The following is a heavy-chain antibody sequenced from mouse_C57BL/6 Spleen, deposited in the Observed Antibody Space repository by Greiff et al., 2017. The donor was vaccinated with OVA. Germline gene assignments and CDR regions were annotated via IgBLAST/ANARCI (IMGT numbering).Heavy chain of an antibody. J-gene: IGHJ4*01. V-gene: IGHV1-52*01. Sequence: QVQLQQPGAELVRPGSSVKLSCKASGYTFTSYWMHWVKQRPIQGLEWIGNIDPSDSETHYTQKFKDKATLTVDKSSSTAYMQLSSLTSEDSAVYYCAREEGNFAMDYWGQGTSVTVSS. CDR3: AREEGNFAMDY. CDR1: GYTFTSYW. CDR2: IDPSDSET.